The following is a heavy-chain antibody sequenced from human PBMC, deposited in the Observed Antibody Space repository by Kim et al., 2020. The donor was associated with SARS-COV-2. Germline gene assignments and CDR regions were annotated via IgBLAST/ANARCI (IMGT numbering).Heavy chain of an antibody. J-gene: IGHJ4*02. Sequence: RPTDNPSLKSRVTISVDASKNQFSLKLGSVTAADTAVYYCARGLRSPFVYWGQGTLVSVSS. CDR2: RP. D-gene: IGHD4-17*01. V-gene: IGHV4-59*09. CDR3: ARGLRSPFVY.